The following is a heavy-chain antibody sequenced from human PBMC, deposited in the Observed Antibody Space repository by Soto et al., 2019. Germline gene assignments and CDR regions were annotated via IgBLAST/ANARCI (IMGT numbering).Heavy chain of an antibody. Sequence: GGSLRLSCAASGFTFGNYGMNWVRQAPGKGLEWVSGISGGGGSTYYADSVKGRFTASRDPSKSTVFLEMNSLRAEDTAVYYCAKGFIVVVTVIRPDDAFDVWGQGTLVTVSS. CDR1: GFTFGNYG. CDR2: ISGGGGST. CDR3: AKGFIVVVTVIRPDDAFDV. D-gene: IGHD2-21*02. J-gene: IGHJ3*01. V-gene: IGHV3-23*01.